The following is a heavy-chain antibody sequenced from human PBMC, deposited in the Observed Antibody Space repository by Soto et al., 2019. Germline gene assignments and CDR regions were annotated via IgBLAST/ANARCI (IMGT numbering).Heavy chain of an antibody. J-gene: IGHJ2*01. CDR2: ISSSSSYI. D-gene: IGHD3-3*01. CDR3: ARGQDYYDFWSGYRHWYFDL. V-gene: IGHV3-21*01. CDR1: GFTFSSYS. Sequence: PGGSLRLSCAASGFTFSSYSMNWVRQAPGKGLEWVSSISSSSSYIYYADSVKGRFTISRDNAKNSLYLQMNSLRAEDTAVYYCARGQDYYDFWSGYRHWYFDLWGRGTLVTVS.